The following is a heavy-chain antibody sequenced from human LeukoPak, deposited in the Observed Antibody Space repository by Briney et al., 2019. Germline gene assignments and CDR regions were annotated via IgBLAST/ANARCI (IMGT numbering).Heavy chain of an antibody. J-gene: IGHJ4*02. D-gene: IGHD3-10*01. Sequence: GGSLRLSCAASGFAFSSYAMHWVRQAPGKGLEWVSAISGSGGSTYYADSVKGRFTISRDNSKNTLYLQMNSLRAEDTAVYYCAKDIGMVRGVTHFDYWGQGTLVTVSS. V-gene: IGHV3-23*01. CDR2: ISGSGGST. CDR1: GFAFSSYA. CDR3: AKDIGMVRGVTHFDY.